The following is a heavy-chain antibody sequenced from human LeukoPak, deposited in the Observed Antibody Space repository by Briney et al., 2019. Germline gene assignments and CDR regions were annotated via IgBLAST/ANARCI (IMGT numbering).Heavy chain of an antibody. J-gene: IGHJ5*02. D-gene: IGHD3-10*01. CDR2: IYYSGST. CDR1: GGSISSSSYY. Sequence: SETLSLTCTVSGGSISSSSYYWGWIRQPPGKGLEWIGSIYYSGSTYYNPSLKSRVTISVDTSKNQFSLKLSSVTAADTAVYYCAKDLMRDIWFGGSWGQGTLVTVSS. V-gene: IGHV4-39*02. CDR3: AKDLMRDIWFGGS.